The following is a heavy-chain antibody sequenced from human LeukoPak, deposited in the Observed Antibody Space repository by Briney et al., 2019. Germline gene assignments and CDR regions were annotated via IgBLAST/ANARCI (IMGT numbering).Heavy chain of an antibody. Sequence: GGSLRLSCAASGFTVSSNYMSWVRQAPGKGLEWVSVIYSGGSTYYADSVKGRFTISRDNSKNTPYLQMNSLRAEDTAVYYCARDRVGARGDAFDIWGQGTMVTVSS. CDR2: IYSGGST. J-gene: IGHJ3*02. CDR3: ARDRVGARGDAFDI. V-gene: IGHV3-66*01. CDR1: GFTVSSNY. D-gene: IGHD1-26*01.